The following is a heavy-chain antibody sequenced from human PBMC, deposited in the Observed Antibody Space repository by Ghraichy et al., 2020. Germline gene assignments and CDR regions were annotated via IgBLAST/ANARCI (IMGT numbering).Heavy chain of an antibody. CDR1: GFTFSSYG. CDR2: ISYDGSNK. D-gene: IGHD6-6*01. CDR3: AKAKYSSSSTYYYYGMDV. Sequence: GGSLRLSCAASGFTFSSYGMHWVRQAPGKGLEWVAVISYDGSNKYYADSVKGRFTISRDNSKNTLYLQMNSLRAEDTAEYYCAKAKYSSSSTYYYYGMDVWGQGTTVTVSS. V-gene: IGHV3-30*18. J-gene: IGHJ6*02.